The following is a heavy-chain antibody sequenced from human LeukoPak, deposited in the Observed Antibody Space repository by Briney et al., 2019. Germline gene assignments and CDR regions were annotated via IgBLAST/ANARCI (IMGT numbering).Heavy chain of an antibody. D-gene: IGHD4-23*01. J-gene: IGHJ4*02. CDR2: IYYSGST. V-gene: IGHV4-39*07. CDR1: GGSISSTTYY. Sequence: SETLSLTCTVSGGSISSTTYYWGWLRQPPGKGLEWIGNIYYSGSTYYNPSLKGRVTISVDTSKNQFSLKLSSVTAADTAVYYCARRNPTVVTPRYFDYWGQGTLVTVSS. CDR3: ARRNPTVVTPRYFDY.